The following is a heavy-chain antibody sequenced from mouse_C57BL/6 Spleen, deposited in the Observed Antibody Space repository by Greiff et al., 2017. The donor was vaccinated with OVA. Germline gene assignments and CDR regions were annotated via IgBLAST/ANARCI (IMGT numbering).Heavy chain of an antibody. CDR1: GYTFTSYW. J-gene: IGHJ4*01. D-gene: IGHD4-1*01. CDR2: IDPSDSYT. Sequence: VQLQQPGAELVKPGASVKLSCKASGYTFTSYWMQWVKQRPGQGLEWIGEIDPSDSYTNYNQKFKGKATLTVDTSSRTAYMQLSSLTSEDSAVYYRARGKQTGSYYAKDYGGQGTSVTVSS. CDR3: ARGKQTGSYYAKDY. V-gene: IGHV1-50*01.